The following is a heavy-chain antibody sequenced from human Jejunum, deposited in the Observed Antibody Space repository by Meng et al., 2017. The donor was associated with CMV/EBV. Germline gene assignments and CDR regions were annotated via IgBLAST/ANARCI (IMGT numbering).Heavy chain of an antibody. D-gene: IGHD5-18*01. CDR1: GLTFSSYG. Sequence: GLTFSSYGMHWVRKAPGKGLELVAFMRYDGSNIYYADSVRGRFTISRDNSKNTLYLQMNNLRPEDTAVYYCAKELWIQLWLDAMDVWGQGTTVTVSS. CDR2: MRYDGSNI. CDR3: AKELWIQLWLDAMDV. J-gene: IGHJ6*02. V-gene: IGHV3-30*02.